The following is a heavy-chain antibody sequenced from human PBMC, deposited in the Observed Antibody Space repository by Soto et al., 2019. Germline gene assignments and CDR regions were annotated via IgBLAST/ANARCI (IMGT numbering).Heavy chain of an antibody. Sequence: QLLESGPGLVTPSETLSLTCTVSGGSISSSSYYWGWIRQPPGKGLEWIGSIYYSGSTYYNPSLKSRVTISVDTSKNQFSLKLSSVTAADTAVYYCASRGSFGGVGFIDYWGQGTLVTVSS. CDR3: ASRGSFGGVGFIDY. J-gene: IGHJ4*02. CDR2: IYYSGST. CDR1: GGSISSSSYY. D-gene: IGHD3-16*01. V-gene: IGHV4-39*01.